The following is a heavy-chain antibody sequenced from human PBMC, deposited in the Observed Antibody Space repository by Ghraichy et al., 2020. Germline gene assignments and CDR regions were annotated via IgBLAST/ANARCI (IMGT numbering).Heavy chain of an antibody. D-gene: IGHD5-24*01. CDR1: GYTFTSYA. J-gene: IGHJ4*02. Sequence: ASVKVSCKASGYTFTSYAMHWVRQAPGQRLEWMGWINAGNGNTKYSQKFQGRVTITRDTSASTAYMELSSLRSEDTAVYYCARDLHSSRVGRRWLQLGPVDYWGQGTLVTVSS. V-gene: IGHV1-3*01. CDR2: INAGNGNT. CDR3: ARDLHSSRVGRRWLQLGPVDY.